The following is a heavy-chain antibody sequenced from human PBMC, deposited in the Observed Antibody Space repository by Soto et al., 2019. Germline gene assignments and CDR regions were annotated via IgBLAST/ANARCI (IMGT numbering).Heavy chain of an antibody. D-gene: IGHD3-22*01. V-gene: IGHV4-4*02. CDR1: GGSISSSNW. Sequence: SETLSLTCAVSGGSISSSNWWSWVRQPPGKGLEWIGEIYHSGSTNYNPSLKSRVTISVDKSKNQFSLKLSSVTAADTAVYYCASVTIDYYDSSGPIDYWGQGTLVTSPQ. J-gene: IGHJ4*02. CDR3: ASVTIDYYDSSGPIDY. CDR2: IYHSGST.